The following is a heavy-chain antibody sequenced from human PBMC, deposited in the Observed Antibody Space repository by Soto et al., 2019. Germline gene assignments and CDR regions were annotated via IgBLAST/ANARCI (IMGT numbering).Heavy chain of an antibody. D-gene: IGHD3-9*01. Sequence: WASVKVSCKASGYTFTGYYMHWVRQAPGQGLEWMGWINPNSGGKNYAQKFQGWVTMTRDTSISTAYMELSRLRSDDTAVYYCARDRGPAGYYGILARLYGMDVWGQGTTVTDSS. CDR2: INPNSGGK. J-gene: IGHJ6*02. V-gene: IGHV1-2*04. CDR1: GYTFTGYY. CDR3: ARDRGPAGYYGILARLYGMDV.